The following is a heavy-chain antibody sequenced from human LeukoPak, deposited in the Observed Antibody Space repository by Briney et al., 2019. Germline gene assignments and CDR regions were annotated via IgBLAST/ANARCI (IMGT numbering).Heavy chain of an antibody. J-gene: IGHJ4*02. CDR2: ISGSGGST. CDR3: AKAGDAWGYNSPLGGRFDY. V-gene: IGHV3-23*01. D-gene: IGHD5-24*01. CDR1: GFTFSSHA. Sequence: GGSLRLSCAASGFTFSSHAMSWVRQAPGKGLEWVSIISGSGGSTYNADSVKGRFTISRDNSKNTLYLQMNSLRAEDTAVYYCAKAGDAWGYNSPLGGRFDYWGQGTLVTASS.